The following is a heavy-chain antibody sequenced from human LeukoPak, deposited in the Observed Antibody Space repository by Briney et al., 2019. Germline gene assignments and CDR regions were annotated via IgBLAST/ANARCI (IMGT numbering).Heavy chain of an antibody. CDR1: GFTFSTYA. Sequence: GGSLRLSCAASGFTFSTYAITWVRQAPGKGLEWVSSIRSSGDSTFYADSVKGRFTISRDNSKNTVYLLMNSLRTEDTAVYYCGRSRRINASLYYYMDVWGKGTTVTVSS. V-gene: IGHV3-23*01. CDR2: IRSSGDST. CDR3: GRSRRINASLYYYMDV. D-gene: IGHD2/OR15-2a*01. J-gene: IGHJ6*03.